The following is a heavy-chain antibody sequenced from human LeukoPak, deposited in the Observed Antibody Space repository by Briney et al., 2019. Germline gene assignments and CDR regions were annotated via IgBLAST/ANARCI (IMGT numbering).Heavy chain of an antibody. V-gene: IGHV1-18*01. J-gene: IGHJ6*04. CDR3: ASATLRCSGGSCYEMDV. CDR2: INPNSGGT. D-gene: IGHD2-15*01. Sequence: GASVKVSCKASGYTFTTYGISWVRQAPGQGLEWMGWINPNSGGTNYAQKFQDRLTITADKSTSTAYMELSSLRSEDTAVYYCASATLRCSGGSCYEMDVWGKGTTVTVSS. CDR1: GYTFTTYG.